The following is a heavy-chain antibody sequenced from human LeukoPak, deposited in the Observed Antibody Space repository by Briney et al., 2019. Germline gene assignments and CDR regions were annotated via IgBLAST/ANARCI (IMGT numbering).Heavy chain of an antibody. J-gene: IGHJ6*02. CDR3: AGDIAEQKTNYYYGMDV. V-gene: IGHV4-30-4*02. D-gene: IGHD1-14*01. CDR1: GGSISSGDYY. Sequence: PSETLSLTCTVSGGSISSGDYYWSWIRQPPGKGLEWIVYMYYSGSTYYNPSLKSRVTMSADTSKNQFSLKLSSVTAADTAVYYCAGDIAEQKTNYYYGMDVWGQGTTVTVSS. CDR2: MYYSGST.